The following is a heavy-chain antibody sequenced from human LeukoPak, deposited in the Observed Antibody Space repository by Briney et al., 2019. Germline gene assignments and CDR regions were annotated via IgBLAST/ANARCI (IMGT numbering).Heavy chain of an antibody. CDR1: GYTFSTYG. D-gene: IGHD1-1*01. CDR2: ISGHTGNT. V-gene: IGHV1-18*01. J-gene: IGHJ4*02. CDR3: ARDLSSGGWTLEFDY. Sequence: ASVTVSFETSGYTFSTYGVTWVRQAPGQGFQWMGWISGHTGNTKYAENFQGRISLTTDTSATTAYMELRSLTSDDTAVYYCARDLSSGGWTLEFDYWGQGSLVTVAS.